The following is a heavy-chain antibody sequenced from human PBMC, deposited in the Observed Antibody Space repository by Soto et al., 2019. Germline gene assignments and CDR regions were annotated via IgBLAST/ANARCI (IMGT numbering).Heavy chain of an antibody. D-gene: IGHD3-16*01. J-gene: IGHJ3*02. CDR2: ISSSNSYI. CDR1: GFTFSSYS. CDR3: ARDLHYDYVWGSYYRALEGLAFDI. V-gene: IGHV3-21*01. Sequence: PGGSLRLSCAASGFTFSSYSMNWVRQAPGKGLEWVSSISSSNSYIYYADTVKGRFTISRDNAKNSLYLQMNSLRAEDTAVYYCARDLHYDYVWGSYYRALEGLAFDIWGQGTMVTVSS.